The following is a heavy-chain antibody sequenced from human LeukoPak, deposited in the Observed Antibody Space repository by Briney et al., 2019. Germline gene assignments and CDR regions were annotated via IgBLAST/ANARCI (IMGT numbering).Heavy chain of an antibody. J-gene: IGHJ5*02. CDR1: GGSISSSSYY. CDR2: IFYSGST. D-gene: IGHD3-9*01. CDR3: ARQSSSNFDWSSGWFDP. Sequence: SETLSLTCTVSGGSISSSSYYWGWIRQPPGKGLEWVGSIFYSGSTFHNPSLKSRVTISVDTSKNQFSLKLSSVTAADTAVYYCARQSSSNFDWSSGWFDPWGQGTLVTVSS. V-gene: IGHV4-39*01.